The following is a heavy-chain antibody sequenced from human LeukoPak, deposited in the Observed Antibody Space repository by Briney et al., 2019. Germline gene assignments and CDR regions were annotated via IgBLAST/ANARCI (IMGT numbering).Heavy chain of an antibody. J-gene: IGHJ4*02. D-gene: IGHD1-26*01. CDR2: VSRSGGSI. Sequence: PGGSLRLSCAASGFTFNRHAMHWVRQAPGKGLEWVSSVSRSGGSIYYADSVKGRFTSSRDNSKNTLYLQMNSLRVDDTAVYYCAKRGAEVGETVAPGDYWGQGTLVTVSS. V-gene: IGHV3-23*01. CDR3: AKRGAEVGETVAPGDY. CDR1: GFTFNRHA.